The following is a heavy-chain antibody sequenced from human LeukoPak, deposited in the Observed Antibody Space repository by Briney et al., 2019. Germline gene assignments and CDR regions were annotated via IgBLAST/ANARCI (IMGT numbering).Heavy chain of an antibody. V-gene: IGHV4-59*01. Sequence: SETLSLTCTVSGGSFSSYYWSWIRQPPGKGLEWIGYTYYSGSTDYNPSLKSRVTISVDTSKNQFSPNLSSVTAADTAVYYCARAVITFGGVVAKGFDCWGQGTLVTVSS. CDR3: ARAVITFGGVVAKGFDC. CDR1: GGSFSSYY. D-gene: IGHD3-16*02. J-gene: IGHJ4*02. CDR2: TYYSGST.